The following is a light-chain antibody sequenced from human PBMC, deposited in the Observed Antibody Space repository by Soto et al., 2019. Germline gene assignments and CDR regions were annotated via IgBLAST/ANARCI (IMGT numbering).Light chain of an antibody. J-gene: IGLJ1*01. Sequence: QSVLTQPASMSGSPGQSITISCAGTSNDIGGYNYVSWYQHHPGTAPKLIIYDVSSRPSGVPHRFSGSKSGNTASLTISGLQAEDEAGYYCSSFSVASPLFGTGTKVTVL. V-gene: IGLV2-14*01. CDR3: SSFSVASPL. CDR1: SNDIGGYNY. CDR2: DVS.